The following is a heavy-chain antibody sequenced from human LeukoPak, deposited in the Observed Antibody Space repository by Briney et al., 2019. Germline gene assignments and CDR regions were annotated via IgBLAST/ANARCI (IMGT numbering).Heavy chain of an antibody. D-gene: IGHD6-6*01. CDR2: IYDSGST. CDR3: ARLSSRAFDI. CDR1: GGXIRFYY. V-gene: IGHV4-59*01. Sequence: SETLSLTCTVSGGXIRFYYWSWIRQPPGKGLEWIGYIYDSGSTNYNPSFKSRVTISVDTSKNQFSLKLSSVTAADTAVYYCARLSSRAFDIWGQGTMVTVSS. J-gene: IGHJ3*02.